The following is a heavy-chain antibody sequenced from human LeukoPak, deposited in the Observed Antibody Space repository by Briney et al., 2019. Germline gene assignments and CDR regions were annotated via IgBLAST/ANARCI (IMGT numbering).Heavy chain of an antibody. J-gene: IGHJ4*02. D-gene: IGHD3-10*01. CDR1: GYTFTDYY. CDR2: ISAYNGNT. Sequence: GASVKVSCKASGYTFTDYYMHWVRQAPGQGLEWMGWISAYNGNTNYRQKLQGRVTMTTDTSTSTAYMDLRSLRSDDTAIYYCARDSPDGSGTYYNDSPDYWGQGTLVTVSS. CDR3: ARDSPDGSGTYYNDSPDY. V-gene: IGHV1-18*04.